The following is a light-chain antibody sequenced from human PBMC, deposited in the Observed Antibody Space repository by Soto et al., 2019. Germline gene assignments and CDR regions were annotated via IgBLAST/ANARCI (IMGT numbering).Light chain of an antibody. J-gene: IGLJ2*01. CDR1: SSDVGGYNY. CDR3: SSYTSSSRV. Sequence: QSALTQPASVSGSPAQSITISCTGTSSDVGGYNYVSWYQQHPGKAPKLMIYDVSNRPSGVSNRFSGSKSGNTASLTISGLQAEDEADYYCSSYTSSSRVFGGGTQLTVL. V-gene: IGLV2-14*01. CDR2: DVS.